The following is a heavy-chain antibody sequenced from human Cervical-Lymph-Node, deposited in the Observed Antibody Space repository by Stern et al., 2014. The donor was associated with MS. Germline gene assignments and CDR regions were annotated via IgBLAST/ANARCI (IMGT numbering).Heavy chain of an antibody. CDR1: GYRFTIYY. CDR2: IYPYDSDT. J-gene: IGHJ4*02. Sequence: EVQLVQSGAEVKKPGESLTISCKLSGYRFTIYYIAWVRQMPGKVLEWRGVIYPYDSDTTYSPSFQGQVTISADKSITTAYLQWSSLRASDTAMYYCARHVQGFDYWGQGTLVTVSS. CDR3: ARHVQGFDY. V-gene: IGHV5-51*01.